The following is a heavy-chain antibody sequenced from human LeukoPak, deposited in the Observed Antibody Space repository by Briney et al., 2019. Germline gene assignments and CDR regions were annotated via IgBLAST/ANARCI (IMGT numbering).Heavy chain of an antibody. CDR1: GYTFTSYD. CDR2: ISAYNGNT. CDR3: AREHDFWSGNDAFDI. V-gene: IGHV1-18*01. J-gene: IGHJ3*02. D-gene: IGHD3-3*01. Sequence: ASVKVSCKASGYTFTSYDINWVRQATGQGLEWMGWISAYNGNTNYAQKLQGRVTMTTDTSTSTAYMELRSLRSDDTAVYYCAREHDFWSGNDAFDIWGQGTMVTVSS.